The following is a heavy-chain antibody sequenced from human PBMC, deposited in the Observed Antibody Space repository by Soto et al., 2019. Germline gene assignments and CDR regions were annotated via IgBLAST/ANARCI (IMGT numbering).Heavy chain of an antibody. V-gene: IGHV1-46*01. D-gene: IGHD3-22*01. CDR3: ARGSDYYDLSGFSNIEY. Sequence: VSVKVSCKASGYTFTGYYMHWVRQAPGRGLEWMGIINPSDGDTSYAQKSKGRLTLTRDTSTSLVSMELSSLTSEDTGVYYCARGSDYYDLSGFSNIEYWGQGTLVTVSS. J-gene: IGHJ4*02. CDR2: INPSDGDT. CDR1: GYTFTGYY.